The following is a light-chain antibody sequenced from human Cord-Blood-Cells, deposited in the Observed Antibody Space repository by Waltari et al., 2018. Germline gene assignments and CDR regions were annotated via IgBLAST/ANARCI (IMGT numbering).Light chain of an antibody. CDR2: GAS. CDR1: QRVSST. Sequence: EIVMTQSPATLSVSPGERATLSCRASQRVSSTLAWYQQKPGQAPRLLSYGASTRATGIPARFSGSGSETEFTLTISSLQSEDFAVYYCQQYNNLPPKVTFGPGTKVDIK. V-gene: IGKV3-15*01. CDR3: QQYNNLPPKVT. J-gene: IGKJ3*01.